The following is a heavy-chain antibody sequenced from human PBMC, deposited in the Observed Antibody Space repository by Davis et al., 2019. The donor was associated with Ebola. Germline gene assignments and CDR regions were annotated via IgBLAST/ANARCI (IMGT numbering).Heavy chain of an antibody. CDR3: ARASYYDYIWGSYRPYYVDY. J-gene: IGHJ4*02. CDR1: GGSFSCGSNY. V-gene: IGHV4-61*01. D-gene: IGHD3-16*02. CDR2: IYYRGST. Sequence: SETLSLTCTVSGGSFSCGSNYWSWIRHPPGTELEWIGYIYYRGSTNYNPSLKSRVTISVDTSKNQFSLKLSSVTAADTAVYYCARASYYDYIWGSYRPYYVDYWGQGTLVTVSS.